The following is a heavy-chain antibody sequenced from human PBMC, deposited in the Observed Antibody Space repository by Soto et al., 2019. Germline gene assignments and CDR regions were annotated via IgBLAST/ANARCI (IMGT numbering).Heavy chain of an antibody. CDR2: ISAYNGNT. CDR1: GYTFNYYG. CDR3: ARGGHKFLPPYNWFDP. D-gene: IGHD2-21*01. J-gene: IGHJ5*02. Sequence: ASVKVSCKASGYTFNYYGISWVRQAHGQGLEWMGWISAYNGNTDYAQNLQGRVTMTTDTSTSTVYMELRSLTFDDTAVYYCARGGHKFLPPYNWFDPWGQGTLVTVSS. V-gene: IGHV1-18*01.